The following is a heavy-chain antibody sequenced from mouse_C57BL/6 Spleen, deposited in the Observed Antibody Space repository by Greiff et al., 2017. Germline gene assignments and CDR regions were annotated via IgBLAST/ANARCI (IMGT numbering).Heavy chain of an antibody. CDR1: GYAFSSYG. D-gene: IGHD1-1*01. CDR3: AREWGYYYGTGFAY. V-gene: IGHV1-80*01. Sequence: VQLQQSGAELVKPGASVKISCKASGYAFSSYGMNWVKQRPGKGLEWIGKIYPGDGDTNYNGKFKGKDTLTADKSSSTAYMQLRSLISEDSAVYFCAREWGYYYGTGFAYWGQGTLVTVSA. CDR2: IYPGDGDT. J-gene: IGHJ3*01.